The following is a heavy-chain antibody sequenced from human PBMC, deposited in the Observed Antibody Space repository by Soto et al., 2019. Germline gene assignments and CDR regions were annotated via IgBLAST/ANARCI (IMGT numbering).Heavy chain of an antibody. D-gene: IGHD6-13*01. V-gene: IGHV1-46*01. J-gene: IGHJ4*02. Sequence: QVQLVQSGAEVTKPGASVKVSCRTSGYTFTHYYIHWVRQAPGQGLEWLGIINPARGSTNYAHEFQGRATLTMDTSSTTVYMELSGLRAEDTAVFYGARDLAAGDHWGQGTLVTVSS. CDR3: ARDLAAGDH. CDR1: GYTFTHYY. CDR2: INPARGST.